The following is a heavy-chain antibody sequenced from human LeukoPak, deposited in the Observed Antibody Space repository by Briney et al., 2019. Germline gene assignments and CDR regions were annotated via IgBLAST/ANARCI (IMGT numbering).Heavy chain of an antibody. CDR2: ISPYTTKT. V-gene: IGHV1-18*01. CDR3: AREGGVGSTAPPDYYSYQTDV. J-gene: IGHJ6*03. CDR1: GYTFISYG. D-gene: IGHD1-26*01. Sequence: ASVKVSCKASGYTFISYGITWVRQAPGQGLEWMGWISPYTTKTNYAQSLQGRVTMTTDTSTSTAYKELRRLRSGDTAVYYCAREGGVGSTAPPDYYSYQTDVWGKGTTVTVSS.